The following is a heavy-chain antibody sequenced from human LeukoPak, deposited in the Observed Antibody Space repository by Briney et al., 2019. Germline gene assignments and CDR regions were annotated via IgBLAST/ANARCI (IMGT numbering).Heavy chain of an antibody. CDR3: ARDGITMRILEY. CDR2: ITSSSIYK. D-gene: IGHD3-10*01. CDR1: GFTFSSYS. Sequence: GGSLRLSCAASGFTFSSYSMNWVRQAPGKGLEWVSSITSSSIYKYYADSMKGRFTISRDNAKNSLYLQMDSLRAEDTAVYYCARDGITMRILEYWGQGTLVTVSS. J-gene: IGHJ4*02. V-gene: IGHV3-21*01.